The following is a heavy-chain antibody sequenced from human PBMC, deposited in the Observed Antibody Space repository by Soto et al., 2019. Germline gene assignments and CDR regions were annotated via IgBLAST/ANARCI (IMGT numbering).Heavy chain of an antibody. CDR1: GYTFTSYD. CDR3: ARERGSSGVDP. Sequence: QVQLVQSGAEVKKPGASVKVSCKASGYTFTSYDINWVRQATGQGLEWMGWMNPNSGKTGYAQKFQGRVTMSRNTSMSRAYMELRSLRSEDTAVDYCARERGSSGVDPWGQGTLGTVSS. CDR2: MNPNSGKT. J-gene: IGHJ5*02. D-gene: IGHD6-6*01. V-gene: IGHV1-8*01.